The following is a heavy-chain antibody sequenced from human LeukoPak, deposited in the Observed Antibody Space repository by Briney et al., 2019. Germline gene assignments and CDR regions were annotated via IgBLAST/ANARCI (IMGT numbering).Heavy chain of an antibody. CDR1: GGSISSSSYY. CDR3: ARAAVETYCSSTSCYMPGFDY. D-gene: IGHD2-2*02. V-gene: IGHV4-39*07. Sequence: SETLSLTCTVSGGSISSSSYYWGWIRQPPGKGLEWIGSIYYSGSTYYNPSLKSRVTIPVDTSKNQFSLKLSSVTAADTAVYYCARAAVETYCSSTSCYMPGFDYWGQGTLVTVSS. J-gene: IGHJ4*02. CDR2: IYYSGST.